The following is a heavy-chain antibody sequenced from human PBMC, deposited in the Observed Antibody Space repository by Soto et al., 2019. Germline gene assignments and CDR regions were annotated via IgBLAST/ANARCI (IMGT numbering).Heavy chain of an antibody. D-gene: IGHD3-22*01. CDR2: VSYDGSIK. Sequence: GGSLRHSCAASEFNFTNYAIHWVRQAPGKGLEWVAVVSYDGSIKYSAASVKGRFTISRDNPKNTLYLQMNSLRAEDTAVYYCARVPDSSAYYYYFDYWGQGTLVTVSS. J-gene: IGHJ4*02. V-gene: IGHV3-30-3*01. CDR3: ARVPDSSAYYYYFDY. CDR1: EFNFTNYA.